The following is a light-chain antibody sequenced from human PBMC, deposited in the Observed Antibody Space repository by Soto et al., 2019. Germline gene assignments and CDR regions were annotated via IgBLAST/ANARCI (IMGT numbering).Light chain of an antibody. Sequence: EVVLTQSPATLSLSPGERATLSCRASQAVPSYLAWYQQKPGQAPRRLIYDISNRATGIPARFSGSGSGTDFTLTISSLEPEDVAVYYCHQRNSWPRSTFGQGTKLEIK. V-gene: IGKV3-11*01. J-gene: IGKJ2*02. CDR1: QAVPSY. CDR3: HQRNSWPRST. CDR2: DIS.